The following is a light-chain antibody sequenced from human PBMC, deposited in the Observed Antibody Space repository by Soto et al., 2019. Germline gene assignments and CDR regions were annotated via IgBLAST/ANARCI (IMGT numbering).Light chain of an antibody. CDR2: AAS. Sequence: DAELTQSPSFLSASVGDRVTITCRASQGISSYLAWYQQKPGKAPKLLIYAASTLQSGVPSRFSGSGSGTEFTLTISSLQPEDFATYYCQQLNSYVTFGQGTRLEIK. J-gene: IGKJ5*01. CDR3: QQLNSYVT. CDR1: QGISSY. V-gene: IGKV1-9*01.